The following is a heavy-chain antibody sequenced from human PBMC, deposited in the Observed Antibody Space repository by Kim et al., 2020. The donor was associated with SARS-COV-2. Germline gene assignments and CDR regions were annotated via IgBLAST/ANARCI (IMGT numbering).Heavy chain of an antibody. V-gene: IGHV3-11*06. CDR2: SSDT. CDR3: GRPVREPRD. Sequence: SSDTTDADSVRGRFTISRDNSKNSVYLQMNGLRVEDTAVYYCGRPVREPRDWGQGTLVTVSS. J-gene: IGHJ4*02. D-gene: IGHD3-10*01.